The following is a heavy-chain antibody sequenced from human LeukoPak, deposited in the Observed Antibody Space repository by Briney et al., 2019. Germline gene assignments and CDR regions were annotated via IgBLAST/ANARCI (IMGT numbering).Heavy chain of an antibody. D-gene: IGHD3-10*01. V-gene: IGHV3-15*01. CDR1: GVTFSNAW. CDR3: SAYYNGRGDY. J-gene: IGHJ4*02. Sequence: KTGGSLRLSCTASGVTFSNAWMTWVRQAPGRGLEWVGRSISRREGVTTEYAAPVKGRFTISRDDSKNTVFLRMDSLKTEDTGVYYCSAYYNGRGDYWGQGTQVTVST. CDR2: SISRREGVTT.